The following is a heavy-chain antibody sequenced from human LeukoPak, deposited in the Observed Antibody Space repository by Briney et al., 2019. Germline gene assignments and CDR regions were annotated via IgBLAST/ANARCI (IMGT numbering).Heavy chain of an antibody. J-gene: IGHJ4*02. Sequence: RASVKVSCKASGGTFSSYAISWVRQAPGQGLEWMGGIIPIFGTANYAQKFQGRVTITTDESTSTAYMELSSLRSEDTAVYYCASSGSSSSEGSQDYWGQGTLVTVSS. CDR1: GGTFSSYA. D-gene: IGHD6-6*01. V-gene: IGHV1-69*05. CDR2: IIPIFGTA. CDR3: ASSGSSSSEGSQDY.